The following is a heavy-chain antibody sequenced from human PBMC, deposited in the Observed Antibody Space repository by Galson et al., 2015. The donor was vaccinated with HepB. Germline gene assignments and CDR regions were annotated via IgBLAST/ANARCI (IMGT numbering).Heavy chain of an antibody. CDR1: GDSVSNNNAA. D-gene: IGHD1/OR15-1a*01. Sequence: CAISGDSVSNNNAAWNWIGQSPSRGLEWLGRTYYRAKWYSDYAPAVRSRITINPDTSRNQFSLQLNSVTPDDSAAYYCGRVSGTIYYYGLDVWGQGTTVTVSS. J-gene: IGHJ6*02. CDR2: TYYRAKWYS. V-gene: IGHV6-1*01. CDR3: GRVSGTIYYYGLDV.